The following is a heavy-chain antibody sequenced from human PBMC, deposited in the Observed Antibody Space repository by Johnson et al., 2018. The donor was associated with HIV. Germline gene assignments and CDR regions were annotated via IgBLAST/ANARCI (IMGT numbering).Heavy chain of an antibody. CDR1: GLTFSDYY. CDR2: ISSSGSSR. CDR3: ARDYRGALDM. D-gene: IGHD4-11*01. Sequence: QVQLVESGGGLVKPGGSLIVSCEASGLTFSDYYMSWIRQAPGKVLEWVSYISSSGSSRYYADSVKGRFTITRDNVKNSLYMQMNSLRVEDTAVYFCARDYRGALDMWGQGTMVTVSS. V-gene: IGHV3-11*01. J-gene: IGHJ3*02.